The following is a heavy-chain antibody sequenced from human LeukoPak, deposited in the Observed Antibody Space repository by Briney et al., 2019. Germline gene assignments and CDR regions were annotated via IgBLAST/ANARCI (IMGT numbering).Heavy chain of an antibody. CDR1: GYTFTSYG. Sequence: GASVKVSCKASGYTFTSYGISWVRQAPGQGLEWMGWISAYNGNTNYAQKLQGRVTMTTDTSTSTAYMELSSLRSEDTAVYYCARVPKYGDYSYYFDYWGQGTLVTVSS. CDR3: ARVPKYGDYSYYFDY. J-gene: IGHJ4*02. V-gene: IGHV1-18*01. CDR2: ISAYNGNT. D-gene: IGHD4-17*01.